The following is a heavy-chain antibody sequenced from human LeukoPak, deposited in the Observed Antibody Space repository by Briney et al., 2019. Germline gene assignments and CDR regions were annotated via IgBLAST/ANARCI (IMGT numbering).Heavy chain of an antibody. CDR1: GYTFTSYY. Sequence: GASVKVSCKASGYTFTSYYMHWVRQAPGQGLEWMGIINPSGGSTSYAQKFQGRVTMTRDTSTSTVYMELSSLRSEDTAVYYCARLPTRDDYGDYGRRDYFDYWGQGTLVTVSS. J-gene: IGHJ4*02. V-gene: IGHV1-46*01. CDR3: ARLPTRDDYGDYGRRDYFDY. CDR2: INPSGGST. D-gene: IGHD4-17*01.